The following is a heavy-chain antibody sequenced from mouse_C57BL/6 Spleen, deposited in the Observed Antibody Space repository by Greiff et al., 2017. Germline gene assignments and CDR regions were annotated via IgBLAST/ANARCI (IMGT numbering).Heavy chain of an antibody. V-gene: IGHV1-52*01. J-gene: IGHJ2*01. CDR1: GYTFTSYW. CDR2: IDPSDSET. Sequence: QVKLQQPGAELVRPGSSVKLSCTASGYTFTSYWMHWVKQRPIQGLEWIGNIDPSDSETHYNQKFKDKATLTVDKSSSTAYMQLSSLTSEDSAVYYCARFGYDKYVDYWGQGTTLTVSS. D-gene: IGHD2-2*01. CDR3: ARFGYDKYVDY.